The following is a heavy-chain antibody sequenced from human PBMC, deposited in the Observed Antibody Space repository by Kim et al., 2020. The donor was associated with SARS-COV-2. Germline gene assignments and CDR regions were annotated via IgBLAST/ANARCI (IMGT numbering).Heavy chain of an antibody. Sequence: GGSLRLSCAASGFTFSSYWMSWVRQAPGKGLEWVANIKQDGSEKYYVDSVKGRFTISRDNAKNSLYLQMNSLRAEDTAVYYCARDFGWDFDWFYGMDVWGEGTTVTVSP. J-gene: IGHJ6*04. CDR3: ARDFGWDFDWFYGMDV. CDR2: IKQDGSEK. D-gene: IGHD3-9*01. CDR1: GFTFSSYW. V-gene: IGHV3-7*01.